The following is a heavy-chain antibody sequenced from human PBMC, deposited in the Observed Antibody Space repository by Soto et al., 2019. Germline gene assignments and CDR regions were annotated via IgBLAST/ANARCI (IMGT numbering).Heavy chain of an antibody. D-gene: IGHD6-13*01. Sequence: PGGSLRLSCAASGFTFSSYGMHWVRQAPGKGLEWVAVISYDGSNKYYADSVKGRFTISRDNSKNTLYLQMNSLRAEDTAVYYCAKGAIEHPTFSSSWPLDYWGQGTLVTVSS. CDR3: AKGAIEHPTFSSSWPLDY. V-gene: IGHV3-30*18. CDR1: GFTFSSYG. CDR2: ISYDGSNK. J-gene: IGHJ4*02.